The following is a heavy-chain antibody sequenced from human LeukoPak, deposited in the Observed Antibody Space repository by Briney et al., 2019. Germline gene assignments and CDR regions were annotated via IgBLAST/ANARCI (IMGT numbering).Heavy chain of an antibody. D-gene: IGHD3-10*01. CDR2: TRNKANSYTT. J-gene: IGHJ4*02. V-gene: IGHV3-72*01. CDR3: ARLLWFGESYYFDY. Sequence: GGSLRLSCAASGFTFSSYSMNWVRQAPGKGLEWVGRTRNKANSYTTEYAASVKGRFTISRDDSKNSLYLQMNSLKTEDTAVYYCARLLWFGESYYFDYWGQGTLVTVSS. CDR1: GFTFSSYS.